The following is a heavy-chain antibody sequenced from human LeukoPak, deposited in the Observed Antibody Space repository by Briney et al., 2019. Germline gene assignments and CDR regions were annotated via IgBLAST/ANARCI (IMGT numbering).Heavy chain of an antibody. V-gene: IGHV1-18*01. Sequence: ASVTVSCKASGYTFTSYGISWVRQAPGQGLEWMGWISAYNGNTNYAQKLQGRVTMTTDTSTSTAYMELRSLRSDDTAVYYCARDGYYYSSGYYGYWGQGTLVTVSS. CDR3: ARDGYYYSSGYYGY. J-gene: IGHJ4*02. D-gene: IGHD3-22*01. CDR2: ISAYNGNT. CDR1: GYTFTSYG.